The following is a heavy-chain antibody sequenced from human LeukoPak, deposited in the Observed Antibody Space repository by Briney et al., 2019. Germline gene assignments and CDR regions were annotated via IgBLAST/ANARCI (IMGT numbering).Heavy chain of an antibody. V-gene: IGHV3-33*01. CDR1: GFTFSSYG. CDR3: AREYYDILTGYYNVMMFDY. J-gene: IGHJ4*02. CDR2: IWYDGSNK. D-gene: IGHD3-9*01. Sequence: GRSLRLSCAASGFTFSSYGMHWVRQAPGKGLEWVAVIWYDGSNKYCADSVKGRFTISRDNSKNTLYLQMNSLRAEDTAVYYCAREYYDILTGYYNVMMFDYWGQGTLVTVSS.